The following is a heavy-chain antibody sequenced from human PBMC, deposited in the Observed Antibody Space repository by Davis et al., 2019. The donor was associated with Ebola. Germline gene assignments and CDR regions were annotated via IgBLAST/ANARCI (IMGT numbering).Heavy chain of an antibody. V-gene: IGHV4-30-2*01. J-gene: IGHJ3*02. Sequence: MPSETLSLTCAVSGDSISSDGYSWSWIRQPPGKGLEWIGYIFHSGNTYYNPSLKSRVTISLDGSKNQFSLNLSSVTAADTAVYYCARGGYYNFWSGNTHDLSAFNIWGQGTMVTVSS. CDR3: ARGGYYNFWSGNTHDLSAFNI. CDR1: GDSISSDGYS. CDR2: IFHSGNT. D-gene: IGHD3-3*01.